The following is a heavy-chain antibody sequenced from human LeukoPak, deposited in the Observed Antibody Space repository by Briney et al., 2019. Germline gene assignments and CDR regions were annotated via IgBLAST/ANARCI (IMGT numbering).Heavy chain of an antibody. D-gene: IGHD3-10*01. Sequence: SVKVSCKASGFTFTSSAVQWVRQARGQRLEWIGWIVVGSGDTNSAQKFQERVTITRDMSTRTAYMEPSSLRSEDTAVYYCGADSMPRGVFSYAFDIWGQGTMVTVSS. CDR2: IVVGSGDT. CDR1: GFTFTSSA. CDR3: GADSMPRGVFSYAFDI. V-gene: IGHV1-58*01. J-gene: IGHJ3*02.